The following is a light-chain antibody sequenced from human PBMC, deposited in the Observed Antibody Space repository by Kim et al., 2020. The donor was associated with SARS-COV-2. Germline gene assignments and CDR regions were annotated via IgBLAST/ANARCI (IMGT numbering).Light chain of an antibody. Sequence: EIVMTQSPATLSVSPGERATLTCRASQSVSSSLAWYQQKPGQAPRLLIYGASTSATGIPGRFSGSGSGTEFTLTISSLQSEDFAVYYCQQYSHWPLTFGGGTKLEI. CDR3: QQYSHWPLT. V-gene: IGKV3-15*01. CDR1: QSVSSS. CDR2: GAS. J-gene: IGKJ4*01.